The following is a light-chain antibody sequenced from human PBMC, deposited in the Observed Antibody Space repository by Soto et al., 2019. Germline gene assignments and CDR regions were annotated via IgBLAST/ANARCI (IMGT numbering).Light chain of an antibody. CDR2: NAF. J-gene: IGKJ1*01. V-gene: IGKV1-17*01. Sequence: DIQLTQSPSSLSASVGDRVTITCRASQGIRNHLLGWYQQKPVKAPKCLFDNAFSWQSGVPSRCSGSGCGKYFTLTSSSQQPEDCANYYCLQNDTYPLTFGQGTKVEIK. CDR1: QGIRNH. CDR3: LQNDTYPLT.